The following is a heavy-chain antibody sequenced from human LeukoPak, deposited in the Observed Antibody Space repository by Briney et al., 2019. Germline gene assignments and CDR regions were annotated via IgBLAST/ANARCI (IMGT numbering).Heavy chain of an antibody. D-gene: IGHD3-22*01. CDR1: GLSFDNYA. CDR2: ITASNGLI. Sequence: GGSLRLSCAVSGLSFDNYAMSWVRQAPGKGLEWVSTITASNGLIYYADSVKGRFTISRDNSKYTLYVQMNSLRADDTTLYYYAKDPFDRPFLSYWGQGTLVTVSS. CDR3: AKDPFDRPFLSY. V-gene: IGHV3-23*01. J-gene: IGHJ4*02.